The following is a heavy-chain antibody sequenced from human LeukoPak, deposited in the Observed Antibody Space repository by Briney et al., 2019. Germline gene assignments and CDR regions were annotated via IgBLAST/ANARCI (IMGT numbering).Heavy chain of an antibody. J-gene: IGHJ6*02. D-gene: IGHD2-21*02. CDR2: MNPNSGNT. Sequence: ASVKVSCKASGYTFTSYDINWVRQATGQGLEWMGWMNPNSGNTGYAQKFQGRVTMTRNTSISTAHMELSSLRSEDTAVYYCARGDCGGDCYSYYYYGMDVWGQGTTVTVSS. CDR1: GYTFTSYD. V-gene: IGHV1-8*01. CDR3: ARGDCGGDCYSYYYYGMDV.